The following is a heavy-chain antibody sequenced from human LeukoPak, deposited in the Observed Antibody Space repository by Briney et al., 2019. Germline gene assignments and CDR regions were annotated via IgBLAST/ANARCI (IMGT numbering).Heavy chain of an antibody. V-gene: IGHV4-31*03. D-gene: IGHD3-22*01. J-gene: IGHJ4*02. Sequence: SQTLSLTCTVSGGSISSGGYYWSWIRQHPGKGLEWIGYIYYSGSTYYNPSLKSRVTTSVDTSKNQFSLKLSSVTAADTAVYYCAIGGYYYDSSGYYPDYWGQGTLVTVSS. CDR2: IYYSGST. CDR1: GGSISSGGYY. CDR3: AIGGYYYDSSGYYPDY.